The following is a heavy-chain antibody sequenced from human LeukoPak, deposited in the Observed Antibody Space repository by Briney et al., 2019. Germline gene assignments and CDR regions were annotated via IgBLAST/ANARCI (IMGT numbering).Heavy chain of an antibody. J-gene: IGHJ3*02. CDR2: ISAYNGNT. Sequence: ASVKVSCKASGYAFTSYGIIWVRQAPGQGLEWMGWISAYNGNTNYAQKLQGRVTMTTDTSTSTAYMVLRSLRSDDTAVYYCARGMENYDYVWGSYRYRLVGAFDIWGQGTMVTVSS. CDR1: GYAFTSYG. D-gene: IGHD3-16*02. CDR3: ARGMENYDYVWGSYRYRLVGAFDI. V-gene: IGHV1-18*01.